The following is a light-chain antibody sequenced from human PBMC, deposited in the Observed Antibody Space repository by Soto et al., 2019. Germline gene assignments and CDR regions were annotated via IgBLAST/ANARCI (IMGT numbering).Light chain of an antibody. J-gene: IGKJ5*01. CDR3: QQYHPWPPATT. CDR1: ESISSN. Sequence: EIVLTQSPATLSVSPGERATLSCRASESISSNLVWYQQKPGQAPRLLIYAASTRATGLPARFSGSGSGTEFTLTISSLQSEDVAVYYCQQYHPWPPATTFGQGTRLDIK. V-gene: IGKV3-15*01. CDR2: AAS.